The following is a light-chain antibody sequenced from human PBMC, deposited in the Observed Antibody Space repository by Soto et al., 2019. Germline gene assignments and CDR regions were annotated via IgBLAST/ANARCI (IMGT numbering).Light chain of an antibody. CDR2: RSD. Sequence: QSVLTQPPSASGTPGQRVTISCSGSSSNIGHNYVCWYQQLPGSTPKLLIYRSDQRPSGVPDRFSGSKSGTSASLTIGGLRSEDEADYYCASWDDSLSGFVFGTGTKVTVL. CDR1: SSNIGHNY. CDR3: ASWDDSLSGFV. J-gene: IGLJ1*01. V-gene: IGLV1-47*01.